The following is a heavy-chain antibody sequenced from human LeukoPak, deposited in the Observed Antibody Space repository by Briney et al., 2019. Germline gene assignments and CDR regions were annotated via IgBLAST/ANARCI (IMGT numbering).Heavy chain of an antibody. CDR2: INHNGNVN. J-gene: IGHJ4*02. CDR1: GFTFSSYW. V-gene: IGHV3-7*01. D-gene: IGHD3-10*01. Sequence: GGSLRLSCAASGFTFSSYWMNWARQAPGKGLEWVASINHNGNVNYYVDSVKGRFTISRDNSKNTLYLQMNSLRAEDTAVYYCAREPYGSGSFDYWGQGTLVTVSS. CDR3: AREPYGSGSFDY.